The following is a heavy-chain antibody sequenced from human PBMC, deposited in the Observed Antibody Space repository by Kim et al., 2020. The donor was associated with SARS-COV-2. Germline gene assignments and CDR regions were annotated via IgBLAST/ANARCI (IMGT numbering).Heavy chain of an antibody. D-gene: IGHD3-9*01. Sequence: GGSLRLSCTASGFTFGDYAMNWVRQAPGKGLEWVGFIRSKAYGGTTEYAASVKGRFTISRDDSKSIAYLQMNSLKTEDTAVYYCIRGRGDYDILTGYYTPFDYWGQGTLVTVSS. CDR2: IRSKAYGGTT. CDR3: IRGRGDYDILTGYYTPFDY. V-gene: IGHV3-49*04. CDR1: GFTFGDYA. J-gene: IGHJ4*02.